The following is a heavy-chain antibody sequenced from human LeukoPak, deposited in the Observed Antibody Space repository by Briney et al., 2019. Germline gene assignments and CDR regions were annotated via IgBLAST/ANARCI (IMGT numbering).Heavy chain of an antibody. Sequence: QPGGSLRLSCAASGFTFSNHGMHWVRQAPGKGLEWVAYISYDGSSKYYADSVKGRLTLSRDNSKNTVSLQMNSLRAEDTAVYYCTRDSNYSFDYWGHGTLVTVYS. CDR3: TRDSNYSFDY. J-gene: IGHJ4*01. CDR1: GFTFSNHG. V-gene: IGHV3-30*02. CDR2: ISYDGSSK. D-gene: IGHD4-11*01.